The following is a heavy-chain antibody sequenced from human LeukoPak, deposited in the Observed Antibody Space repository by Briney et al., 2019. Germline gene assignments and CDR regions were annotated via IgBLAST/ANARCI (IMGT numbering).Heavy chain of an antibody. Sequence: ASVKVSCKASGGTFSSYAISWVRQAPGQGLEWMGRIIPILGIANYAQKFQGRVTITADKSTSTAYMELSSLRSEDTVVYYCARDVYYGSGSYYVDYWGQGTLVTVSS. D-gene: IGHD3-10*01. V-gene: IGHV1-69*04. CDR1: GGTFSSYA. J-gene: IGHJ4*02. CDR2: IIPILGIA. CDR3: ARDVYYGSGSYYVDY.